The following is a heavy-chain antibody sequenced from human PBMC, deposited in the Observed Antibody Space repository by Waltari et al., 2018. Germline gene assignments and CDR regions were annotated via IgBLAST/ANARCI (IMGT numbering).Heavy chain of an antibody. Sequence: WVANIKQDRSEKYYVDSVKGRFTISRDNAKNSLYLQMNSLRAGDTAVYYCARDLTYGMDVWGQGTTVTVSS. J-gene: IGHJ6*02. D-gene: IGHD3-9*01. CDR2: IKQDRSEK. CDR3: ARDLTYGMDV. V-gene: IGHV3-7*01.